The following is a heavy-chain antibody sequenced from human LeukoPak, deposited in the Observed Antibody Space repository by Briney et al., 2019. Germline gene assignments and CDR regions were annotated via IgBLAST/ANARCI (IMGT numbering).Heavy chain of an antibody. CDR2: IRYDGSNK. D-gene: IGHD3-22*01. CDR3: AKDPKHRYYYDSSGYYYMDV. V-gene: IGHV3-30*02. CDR1: GFTFSSYG. Sequence: GGSLRLSCAASGFTFSSYGMHWVRQAPGKGLEWVAFIRYDGSNKYYADSVKGRFTISRDNSKNTLYLQMNSLRAEDTAVYYCAKDPKHRYYYDSSGYYYMDVWGKGTTVTVSS. J-gene: IGHJ6*03.